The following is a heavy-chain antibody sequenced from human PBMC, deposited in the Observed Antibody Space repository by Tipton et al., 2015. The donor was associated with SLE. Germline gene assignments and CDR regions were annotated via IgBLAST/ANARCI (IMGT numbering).Heavy chain of an antibody. J-gene: IGHJ3*02. D-gene: IGHD3-9*01. CDR3: ARDNYDILGGVAFDI. CDR2: ISYDGSNK. CDR1: GFTFSNYA. Sequence: QVQLVQSGGGVVQPGRSLRLSCAASGFTFSNYAMHWVRQAPGKGLEWVAVISYDGSNKYYADSVKGRFTISRDNSKNTLYLQMNSLRAEDTAVYYCARDNYDILGGVAFDIWGQGTMVTVSS. V-gene: IGHV3-30*04.